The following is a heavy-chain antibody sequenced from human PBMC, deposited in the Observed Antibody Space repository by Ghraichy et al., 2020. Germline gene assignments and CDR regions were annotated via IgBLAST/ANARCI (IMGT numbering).Heavy chain of an antibody. D-gene: IGHD4-11*01. J-gene: IGHJ6*02. CDR2: INHSGST. Sequence: SETLSLTCAVYGGSFSGYYWSWIRQPPGKGLEWIGEINHSGSTNYNPSLKSRVTISVDTSKNQFSLKLSSVTAADTAVYYCARENYSNYYGMDVWGQGTTVTVSS. CDR1: GGSFSGYY. CDR3: ARENYSNYYGMDV. V-gene: IGHV4-34*01.